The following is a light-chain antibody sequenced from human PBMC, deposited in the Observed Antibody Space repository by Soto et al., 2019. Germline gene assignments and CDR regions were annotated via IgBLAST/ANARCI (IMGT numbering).Light chain of an antibody. CDR1: SSDVGGYNY. Sequence: QSALTQPPSASGSPGQSVTISCTGTSSDVGGYNYVSWYQQHPGKAPKLMIYEVSKRPSGVPDRFSGSKSGNTASLNVSGLQADDEADYYCSSYAGSNIPVGTGTKLTVL. CDR2: EVS. CDR3: SSYAGSNIP. V-gene: IGLV2-8*01. J-gene: IGLJ1*01.